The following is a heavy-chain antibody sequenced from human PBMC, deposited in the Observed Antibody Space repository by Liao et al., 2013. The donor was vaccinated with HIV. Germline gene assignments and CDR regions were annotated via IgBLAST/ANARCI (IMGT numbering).Heavy chain of an antibody. J-gene: IGHJ4*02. D-gene: IGHD6-25*01. CDR1: GGSISSYY. V-gene: IGHV4-59*01. CDR3: ARDDRGYGYFDY. Sequence: QVQLQESGPGLVKPSETLSLTCTVSGGSISSYYWSWIRQPPGKGLEWIGYIYYSGSTNYNPSLKSRVTISVDTSKNQFSLKLSSVTAADTAVYYCARDDRGYGYFDYWGQGTLVTVSS. CDR2: IYYSGST.